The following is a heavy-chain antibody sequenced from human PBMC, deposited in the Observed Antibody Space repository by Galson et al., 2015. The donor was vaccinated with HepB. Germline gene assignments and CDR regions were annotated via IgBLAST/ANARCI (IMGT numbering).Heavy chain of an antibody. CDR3: ARGHYGMDV. V-gene: IGHV3-7*03. CDR1: GFTFSAYW. J-gene: IGHJ6*02. Sequence: SLRLSCAASGFTFSAYWMTWVRQAPGKGLEWVANINLDGSDKDYVDSVKGRFIISRDNARNSLYLQMNGLRVEDTAVYYCARGHYGMDVWGQGSTVTVSS. CDR2: INLDGSDK.